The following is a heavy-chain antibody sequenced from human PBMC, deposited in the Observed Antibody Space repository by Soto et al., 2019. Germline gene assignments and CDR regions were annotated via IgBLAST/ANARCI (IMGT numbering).Heavy chain of an antibody. CDR1: GYTFTGYY. CDR2: TNPNSGGT. J-gene: IGHJ4*02. D-gene: IGHD2-15*01. CDR3: ARLSGYCSGGSCYAALNFDY. V-gene: IGHV1-2*04. Sequence: ASVKVSCKASGYTFTGYYMHWVRQAPGQGLEWMGWTNPNSGGTNYAQKFQGWVTMTRDTSISTAYMELSRLRSDDTAVYYCARLSGYCSGGSCYAALNFDYWGQGTLVTVSS.